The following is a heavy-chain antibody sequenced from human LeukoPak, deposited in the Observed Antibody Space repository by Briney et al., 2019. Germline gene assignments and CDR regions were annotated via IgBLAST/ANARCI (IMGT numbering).Heavy chain of an antibody. D-gene: IGHD3-22*01. CDR2: IYYSGSA. V-gene: IGHV4-39*07. J-gene: IGHJ4*02. CDR1: GGSISNSTYY. Sequence: TSETLSLTCTVSGGSISNSTYYWGWIRQPPGKGLEWIGTIYYSGSAYYNPSLKSRVTISVDTSKNQFSLKLSSVTAADTAVYYCARDRNYYETSGYYYGYWGQGTLVTVSS. CDR3: ARDRNYYETSGYYYGY.